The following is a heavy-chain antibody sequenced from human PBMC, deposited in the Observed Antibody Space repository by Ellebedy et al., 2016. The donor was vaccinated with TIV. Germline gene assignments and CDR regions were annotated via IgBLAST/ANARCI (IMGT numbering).Heavy chain of an antibody. D-gene: IGHD3-22*01. J-gene: IGHJ4*02. Sequence: SETLSLXXTVSGGSISSYYWSWIRQPPGKGLEWIGYIYYSGSTNYNPSLKSRVTISVDTSKNQFSLKLSSVTAADTAVYYCARDSSGYHDYWGQGTLVTVSS. V-gene: IGHV4-59*01. CDR1: GGSISSYY. CDR2: IYYSGST. CDR3: ARDSSGYHDY.